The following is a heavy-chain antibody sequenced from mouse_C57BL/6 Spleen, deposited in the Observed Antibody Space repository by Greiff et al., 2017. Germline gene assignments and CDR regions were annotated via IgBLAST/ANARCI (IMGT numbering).Heavy chain of an antibody. D-gene: IGHD2-5*01. V-gene: IGHV1-54*01. CDR3: ARGEGAYYSNFEGFAY. J-gene: IGHJ3*01. Sequence: VQLQQSGAELVRPGTSVKVSCKASGYACTNYLIEWVKQRPGQGLEWIGVINPGSGGTNYNEKFKGKATLTAAKSSSTAYMQLSSLTSEDSAVYFCARGEGAYYSNFEGFAYWGQGTLVTVSA. CDR1: GYACTNYL. CDR2: INPGSGGT.